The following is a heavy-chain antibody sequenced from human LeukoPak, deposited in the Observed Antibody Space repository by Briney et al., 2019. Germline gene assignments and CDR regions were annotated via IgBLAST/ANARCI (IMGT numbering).Heavy chain of an antibody. Sequence: ASVKVSCKTSGYTFTSYEINWVRQATGQGLEWMGWMNPNSGNTGYAQKLQGRVTMTTDTSTSTAYMELSSLRSEDTAVYYCARARTTGGSGSYYFGYWGQGTLVTVSS. V-gene: IGHV1-8*01. D-gene: IGHD3-10*01. CDR1: GYTFTSYE. J-gene: IGHJ4*02. CDR2: MNPNSGNT. CDR3: ARARTTGGSGSYYFGY.